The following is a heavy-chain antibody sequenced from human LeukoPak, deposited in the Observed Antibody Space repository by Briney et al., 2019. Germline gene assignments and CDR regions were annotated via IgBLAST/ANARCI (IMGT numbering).Heavy chain of an antibody. CDR3: ARVGDCSGGSCYPRRNYYMDV. V-gene: IGHV1-69*05. D-gene: IGHD2-15*01. J-gene: IGHJ6*03. CDR2: IIPIFGTA. Sequence: ASVKVSCKASGGTFSSYAISWVRQAPGQGLEWMGGIIPIFGTANYAQKFQGRVTITTDESTSTAYMELSSLRYEDTAVYYCARVGDCSGGSCYPRRNYYMDVWGKGTTVTVSS. CDR1: GGTFSSYA.